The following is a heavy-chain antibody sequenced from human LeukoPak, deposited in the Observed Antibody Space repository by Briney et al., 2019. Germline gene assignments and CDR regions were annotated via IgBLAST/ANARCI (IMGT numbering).Heavy chain of an antibody. V-gene: IGHV3-74*01. CDR3: ARDDYGDYLAWFDP. J-gene: IGHJ5*02. CDR1: GFTFSSYW. D-gene: IGHD4-17*01. CDR2: INSDGSST. Sequence: GGSLRLSCAASGFTFSSYWMHWVRQAPGKGLVWVSRINSDGSSTSYADSVEGRFTISRDNAKNTLYLQMNSLRAEDTAVYYCARDDYGDYLAWFDPWGQGTLVTVSS.